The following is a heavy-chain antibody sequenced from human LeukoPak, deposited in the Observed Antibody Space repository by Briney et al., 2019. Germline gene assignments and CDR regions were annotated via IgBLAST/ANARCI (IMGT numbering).Heavy chain of an antibody. Sequence: PSETLSLTCTVSGGSISSSSHYWDWIRQPPGKGLEWIGGIYYSGGTDYNPSLQSRVTISADTSKNQFSLRLSSVTAADTAVYYCARRVRGVPFDYWGQGTLVTVSS. CDR3: ARRVRGVPFDY. V-gene: IGHV4-39*01. CDR2: IYYSGGT. CDR1: GGSISSSSHY. D-gene: IGHD3-10*01. J-gene: IGHJ4*02.